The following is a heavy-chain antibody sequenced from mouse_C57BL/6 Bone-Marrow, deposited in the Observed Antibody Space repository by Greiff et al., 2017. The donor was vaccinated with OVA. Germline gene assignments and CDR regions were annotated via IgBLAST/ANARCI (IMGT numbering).Heavy chain of an antibody. Sequence: EVMLVESGGGLVKPGGSLKLSCAASGFTFSSYAMSWVRQTPEKRLEWVATISDGGSYTYYPDNVKGRFTISRDNAKNDLYLQMSHLKSEDTAKYYCARGWLPFAYWGQGTLVTVSA. V-gene: IGHV5-4*03. CDR2: ISDGGSYT. D-gene: IGHD2-2*01. CDR1: GFTFSSYA. CDR3: ARGWLPFAY. J-gene: IGHJ3*01.